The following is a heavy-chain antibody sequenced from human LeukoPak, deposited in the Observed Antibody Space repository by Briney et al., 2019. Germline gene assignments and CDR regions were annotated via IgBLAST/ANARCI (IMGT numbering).Heavy chain of an antibody. J-gene: IGHJ4*02. CDR1: GFTFSRYA. Sequence: GGSLRLSFAASGFTFSRYAMHWVRQAPGKGLEWVTVISDDGANKYYADSVKGRFTISRDNSKNTLYLQMNSLRAEDTAVYYCARRLDTTMITPYLDHWGQGTLVTVSS. V-gene: IGHV3-30*04. CDR3: ARRLDTTMITPYLDH. D-gene: IGHD3-22*01. CDR2: ISDDGANK.